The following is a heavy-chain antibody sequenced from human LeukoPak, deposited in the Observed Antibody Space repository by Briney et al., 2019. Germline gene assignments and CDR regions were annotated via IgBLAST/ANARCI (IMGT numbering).Heavy chain of an antibody. V-gene: IGHV3-7*01. CDR3: ARDREVGATIHDY. CDR1: GFTFSSYR. D-gene: IGHD1-26*01. Sequence: GGSLRLSCAASGFTFSSYRMTWVRQAPGKGLEWVANIKPDGSDKSYVDSVKGRFTISRDNAENSLYLQLNSLRVDDTAVYFCARDREVGATIHDYWGQGTLVTVSS. J-gene: IGHJ4*02. CDR2: IKPDGSDK.